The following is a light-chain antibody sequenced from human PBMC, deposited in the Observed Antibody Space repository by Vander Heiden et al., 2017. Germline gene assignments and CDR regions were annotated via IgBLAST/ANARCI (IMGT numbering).Light chain of an antibody. CDR1: RSNIGSNT. CDR3: AAEDDSMNGWV. CDR2: SNN. V-gene: IGLV1-44*01. Sequence: QSVLPQPPSASGTPWQRVTISCSGSRSNIGSNTVNWYQQLPETAPKLLIYSNNQRPSGVPDRFSGSKSGNSASMAISGLKAEEEADYYCAAEDDSMNGWVFGGGTKLTVL. J-gene: IGLJ3*02.